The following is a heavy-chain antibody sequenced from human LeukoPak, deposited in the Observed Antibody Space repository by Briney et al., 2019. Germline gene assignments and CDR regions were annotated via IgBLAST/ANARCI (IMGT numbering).Heavy chain of an antibody. CDR1: GFTFSSYW. D-gene: IGHD3-10*01. CDR3: ARVDSHLLWLGEFDAFDI. Sequence: GGSLRLSCAASGFTFSSYWMSWVRQAPGKGLEWVANIKQDGSEKYYVDSVKGRFTISRDNAKNSLYLQMNSLRAEDTAVYYCARVDSHLLWLGEFDAFDIWGQGTMVTVSS. V-gene: IGHV3-7*01. CDR2: IKQDGSEK. J-gene: IGHJ3*02.